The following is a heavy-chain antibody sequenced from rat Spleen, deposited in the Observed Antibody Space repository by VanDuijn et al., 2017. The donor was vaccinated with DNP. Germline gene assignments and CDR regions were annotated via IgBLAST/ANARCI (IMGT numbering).Heavy chain of an antibody. CDR1: GFPFNKYW. J-gene: IGHJ3*01. Sequence: EVQLVESGGDLVQPGRSLKLSCVASGFPFNKYWMTWIRQVPGKGLEWVAALTSSGGSTYYPDSVKGRCTIPRDNAKNTLYLQMDRLRSEDTATYYCARHWGGSYTARFAYWGQGSLVTVSS. V-gene: IGHV5-31*01. CDR3: ARHWGGSYTARFAY. CDR2: LTSSGGST. D-gene: IGHD1-2*01.